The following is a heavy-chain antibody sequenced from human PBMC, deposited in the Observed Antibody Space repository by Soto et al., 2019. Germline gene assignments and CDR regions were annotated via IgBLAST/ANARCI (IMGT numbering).Heavy chain of an antibody. CDR3: EKDLPPGSADCYFDY. D-gene: IGHD2-21*02. CDR2: ISSDGRNK. V-gene: IGHV3-30*18. Sequence: GGSLRLSCVASGFRFSTYGMHWVRQAPGKGLEWVAVISSDGRNKYYADSVKGRFTISRDNSKNTLFLQMNSLRAEDTAVYYCEKDLPPGSADCYFDYWGQGTLVTVYS. CDR1: GFRFSTYG. J-gene: IGHJ4*02.